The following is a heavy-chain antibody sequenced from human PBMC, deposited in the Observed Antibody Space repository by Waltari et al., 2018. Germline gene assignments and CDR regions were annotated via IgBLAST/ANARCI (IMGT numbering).Heavy chain of an antibody. CDR3: AKEGGRWLVANWVDF. CDR2: ISGSGETT. CDR1: GLPFSNSA. J-gene: IGHJ5*01. V-gene: IGHV3-23*01. Sequence: EAQLLESGGDFVHPGGSLRLSCVVSGLPFSNSAVSWVSQAPGTGLEWVSGISGSGETTYYAEAVKGRFTISRDNSKNMLYLQMRSLRGDDTAVYYCAKEGGRWLVANWVDFWGQGTLVTVSS. D-gene: IGHD6-19*01.